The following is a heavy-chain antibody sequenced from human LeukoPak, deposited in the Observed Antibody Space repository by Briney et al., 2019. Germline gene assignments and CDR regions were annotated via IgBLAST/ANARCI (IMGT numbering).Heavy chain of an antibody. CDR1: GFTFSNAW. CDR3: TTTYYYGSGSNDHTNYYYYMDV. V-gene: IGHV3-15*01. J-gene: IGHJ6*03. D-gene: IGHD3-10*01. Sequence: PGGSLRLSCAASGFTFSNAWMSWVRQAPGKGLEWVGRIKSKTDGGTTDYAAPVQGRFTISRDDSKNTLYLQMNSLKTEDTAVYYCTTTYYYGSGSNDHTNYYYYMDVWGKGTTVTISS. CDR2: IKSKTDGGTT.